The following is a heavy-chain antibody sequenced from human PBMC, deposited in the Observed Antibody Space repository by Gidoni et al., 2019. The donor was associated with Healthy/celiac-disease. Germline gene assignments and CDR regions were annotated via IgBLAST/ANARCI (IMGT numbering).Heavy chain of an antibody. CDR3: AKVYRPSNRKLDPNFGY. D-gene: IGHD3-3*02. CDR2: ISYDGSNK. CDR1: GFTFSRYG. J-gene: IGHJ4*02. Sequence: QVQLVESGGGVVQPGRSLRLYCAASGFTFSRYGMHWVRQAPGKGLEWVAVISYDGSNKYYADSVKGRFTISRDNSKNTLYLQMNSLRAEDTAVYYCAKVYRPSNRKLDPNFGYWGQGTLVTVSS. V-gene: IGHV3-30*18.